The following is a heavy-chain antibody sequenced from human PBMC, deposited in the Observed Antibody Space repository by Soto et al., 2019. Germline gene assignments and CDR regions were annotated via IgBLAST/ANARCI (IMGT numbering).Heavy chain of an antibody. Sequence: EVQLVESGGGLVQPGGSLRLSCAASGFTFSSYWMHWVRQAPGKGLVWVSRINSDGSSTSYADSVKGRFTISRDNAKNTLYLQMNSLRAEDTAVYYCARDVCSGRSCYDDAFDIWGQGTMVTVSS. J-gene: IGHJ3*02. V-gene: IGHV3-74*01. CDR1: GFTFSSYW. D-gene: IGHD2-15*01. CDR2: INSDGSST. CDR3: ARDVCSGRSCYDDAFDI.